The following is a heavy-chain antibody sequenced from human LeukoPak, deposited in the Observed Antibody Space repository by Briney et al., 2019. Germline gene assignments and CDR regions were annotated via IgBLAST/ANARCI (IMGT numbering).Heavy chain of an antibody. D-gene: IGHD3-3*01. Sequence: SETLSLTCTVSGGSISSGNYYWSWIRQPAGKGLEWIGRLYTSGNANYNPSLKRRVTLSIDTSKNQISLRLSSVTAADTAVYYCARDSFDFWSGFSLYYMDVWGKGTTVTV. J-gene: IGHJ6*03. CDR1: GGSISSGNYY. CDR2: LYTSGNA. V-gene: IGHV4-61*02. CDR3: ARDSFDFWSGFSLYYMDV.